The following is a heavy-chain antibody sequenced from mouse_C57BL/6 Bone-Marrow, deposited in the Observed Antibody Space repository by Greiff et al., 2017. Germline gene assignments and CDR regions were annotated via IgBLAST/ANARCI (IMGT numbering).Heavy chain of an antibody. CDR1: GYTFTSYW. J-gene: IGHJ2*01. V-gene: IGHV1-55*01. CDR3: ARGAFMTTVVATSGY. Sequence: QVQLQQPGAELVKPGASVKMSCKASGYTFTSYWITWVKQRPGQGLEWIGDIYPGSGSTNYNEKFKSKATLTVDTSSSTAYMQLSSLTSEDSAVYYCARGAFMTTVVATSGYWGQGTTLTVAS. D-gene: IGHD1-1*01. CDR2: IYPGSGST.